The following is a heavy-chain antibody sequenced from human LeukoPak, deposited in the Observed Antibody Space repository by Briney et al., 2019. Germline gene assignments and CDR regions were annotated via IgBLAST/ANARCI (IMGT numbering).Heavy chain of an antibody. CDR3: AKWEVGYNMYYFDY. Sequence: PGGSLRLSCAASGFTFSSYEMNWVRQAPGKGLEWVSAISGSGGSTYYADSVKGRFTISRDNSKNTLYLQMNSLRAEDTAVYYCAKWEVGYNMYYFDYWGQGTLVTVSS. V-gene: IGHV3-23*01. J-gene: IGHJ4*02. CDR2: ISGSGGST. CDR1: GFTFSSYE. D-gene: IGHD5-24*01.